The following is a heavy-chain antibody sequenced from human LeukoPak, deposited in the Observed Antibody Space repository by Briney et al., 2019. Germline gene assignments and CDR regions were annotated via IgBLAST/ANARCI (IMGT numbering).Heavy chain of an antibody. CDR1: GFTFSSYA. J-gene: IGHJ3*02. CDR2: ISRSGGST. V-gene: IGHV3-23*01. D-gene: IGHD6-19*01. CDR3: AKDDLGLVRAFDI. Sequence: GGSLRLSCAASGFTFSSYAMSWVRQAPGKGLEWVSAISRSGGSTYYADSVKGRFTISRDSTKNTLYLQMNSLRAEDTAVYYCAKDDLGLVRAFDIWGQGTMVTVSS.